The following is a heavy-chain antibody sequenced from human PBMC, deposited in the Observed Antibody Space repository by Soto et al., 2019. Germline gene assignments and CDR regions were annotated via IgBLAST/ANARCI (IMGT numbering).Heavy chain of an antibody. Sequence: EVQLLESGGGLVQPGGSLRLSCAASGFTFSSYAMSWVRQAPGKGLEWVSAISGSGGSTYYADSVKGRFTISRDNSKNTRYRQMNSLRAEDTAVYYCALRGYSGYDYGAPYFDYWGQGTLVTVSS. CDR2: ISGSGGST. V-gene: IGHV3-23*01. CDR3: ALRGYSGYDYGAPYFDY. CDR1: GFTFSSYA. J-gene: IGHJ4*02. D-gene: IGHD5-12*01.